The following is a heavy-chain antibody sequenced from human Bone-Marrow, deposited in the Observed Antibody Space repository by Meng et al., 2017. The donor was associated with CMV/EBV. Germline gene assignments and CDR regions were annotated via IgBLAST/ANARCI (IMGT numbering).Heavy chain of an antibody. CDR3: ARDMRGSSTRWIIVYFDY. D-gene: IGHD2-2*01. V-gene: IGHV1-18*01. J-gene: IGHJ4*02. CDR2: ISAYNGNT. Sequence: ASVKVSCKTSGYTFTNFGVSWVRQAPGQGLEWMGWISAYNGNTNYAQKLQARVTMTTDTSTSTAYMELRSLRSDDTAVYYCARDMRGSSTRWIIVYFDYWGQGTLVTVYS. CDR1: GYTFTNFG.